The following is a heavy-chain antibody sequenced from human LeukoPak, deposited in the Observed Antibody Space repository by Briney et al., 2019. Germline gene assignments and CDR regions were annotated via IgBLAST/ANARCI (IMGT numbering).Heavy chain of an antibody. CDR1: GGSIRNYY. J-gene: IGHJ2*01. CDR3: ARVYYSSSYDYWYFDL. D-gene: IGHD6-13*01. Sequence: SETLSLTCTVSGGSIRNYYWSWIRQPPGKGLEWIGYIYYSGSTNYNPSLKNRVTISVDTSKNQFSLKLSSVTAADTAVYYCARVYYSSSYDYWYFDLWGRGTLVTVSS. CDR2: IYYSGST. V-gene: IGHV4-59*01.